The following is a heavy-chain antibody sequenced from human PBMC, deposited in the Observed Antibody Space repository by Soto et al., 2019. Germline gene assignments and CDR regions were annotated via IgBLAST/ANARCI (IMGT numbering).Heavy chain of an antibody. D-gene: IGHD3-10*01. J-gene: IGHJ4*02. CDR1: GYTFTSYY. CDR2: INPSGGST. Sequence: ASVKVSCKASGYTFTSYYMHWVRQAPGQGLEWMGIINPSGGSTSYAQKFQGRVTMTRDTSTSTVYMELSSLRSEDTAVYYCARVSEYGSGSYYNRFDYWGQGTLVTVSS. V-gene: IGHV1-46*01. CDR3: ARVSEYGSGSYYNRFDY.